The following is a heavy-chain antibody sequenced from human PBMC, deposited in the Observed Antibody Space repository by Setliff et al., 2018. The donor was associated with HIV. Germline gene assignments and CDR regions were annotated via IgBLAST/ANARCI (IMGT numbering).Heavy chain of an antibody. V-gene: IGHV1-3*01. Sequence: ASVKVSCKASGYSFTKYGIQWVRQAPGQRLEWMGWIKPASGDTQYSQKFQGRVTITRDTSASKVYMEVSRLKSEDTAVYFCGRNGCSGDSYFCDLDSWGQGTLVTVSS. CDR2: IKPASGDT. CDR1: GYSFTKYG. CDR3: GRNGCSGDSYFCDLDS. J-gene: IGHJ4*02. D-gene: IGHD2-21*02.